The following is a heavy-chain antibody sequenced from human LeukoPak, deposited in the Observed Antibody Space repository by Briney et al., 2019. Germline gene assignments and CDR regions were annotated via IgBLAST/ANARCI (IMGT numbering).Heavy chain of an antibody. Sequence: PGRSLRLSCTASGFTFSSYAMHWVRQAPGKGLEWVALISNDGSNKYYADSVKGRFTISRDNSKNTLYLQMNSLRAEDTAVYYCAKSRGFGGSPPFDYWGQGTLVTVSS. CDR2: ISNDGSNK. CDR1: GFTFSSYA. V-gene: IGHV3-30-3*02. CDR3: AKSRGFGGSPPFDY. J-gene: IGHJ4*02. D-gene: IGHD2-15*01.